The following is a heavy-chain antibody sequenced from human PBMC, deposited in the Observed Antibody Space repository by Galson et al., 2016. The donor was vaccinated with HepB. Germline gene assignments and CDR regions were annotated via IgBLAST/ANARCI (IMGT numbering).Heavy chain of an antibody. CDR3: ATTGTGLAARKFDY. D-gene: IGHD6-6*01. CDR2: ISSRSTYT. V-gene: IGHV3-11*06. Sequence: SLRLSCAASGFTFSDYYMSWIRQAPGKGLECISYISSRSTYTNYADSVKGRFTISRDNAKNSLNLQISNFRADDTAVYYCATTGTGLAARKFDYWGQGILVTVSS. J-gene: IGHJ4*02. CDR1: GFTFSDYY.